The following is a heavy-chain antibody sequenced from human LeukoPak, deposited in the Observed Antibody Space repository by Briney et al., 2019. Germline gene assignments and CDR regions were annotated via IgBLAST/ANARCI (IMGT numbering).Heavy chain of an antibody. CDR2: VNPADSDT. D-gene: IGHD6-13*01. J-gene: IGHJ1*01. CDR3: ATVPRIPAVGNTEYFQY. CDR1: GYSFTSYW. Sequence: PGESLKISCKGSGYSFTSYWIAWVRQMPGKGLEWMGIVNPADSDTRYSPSFQGQVTISVDKSISTAYLQWSSLQASDTAMYYCATVPRIPAVGNTEYFQYWGQGTLATVSS. V-gene: IGHV5-51*01.